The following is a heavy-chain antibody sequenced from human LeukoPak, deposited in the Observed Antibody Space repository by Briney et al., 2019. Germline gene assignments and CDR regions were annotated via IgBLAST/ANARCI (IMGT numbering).Heavy chain of an antibody. CDR3: ARDHPGWWV. Sequence: SETLSLTCTVSGGSISGYYWSWIRQPPGKGLEWIGYIYYSGGTNYNPSLKSRVTISVDTSKNQFSLKLSSVTAADTAVYYCARDHPGWWVWGQGTTVTVSS. V-gene: IGHV4-59*01. CDR2: IYYSGGT. J-gene: IGHJ6*02. CDR1: GGSISGYY. D-gene: IGHD2-15*01.